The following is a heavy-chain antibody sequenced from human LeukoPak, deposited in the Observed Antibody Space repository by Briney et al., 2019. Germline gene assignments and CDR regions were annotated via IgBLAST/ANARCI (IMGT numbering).Heavy chain of an antibody. Sequence: SVKVSCKASGGTFSSYAISWVRQAPGQGLEWMGGIIPIFGTANYAQKFQGRVTITADESTSTAYMEMSSLRSEDTAVYYCARGPPGDLDWFDPWGQGTLVTVSS. CDR1: GGTFSSYA. CDR2: IIPIFGTA. V-gene: IGHV1-69*13. J-gene: IGHJ5*02. D-gene: IGHD3-10*01. CDR3: ARGPPGDLDWFDP.